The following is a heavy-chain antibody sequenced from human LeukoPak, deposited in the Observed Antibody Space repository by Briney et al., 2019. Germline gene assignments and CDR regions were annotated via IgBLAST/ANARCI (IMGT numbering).Heavy chain of an antibody. D-gene: IGHD5-18*01. V-gene: IGHV4-59*01. Sequence: PSETLSLTCTVSGGSISAYYWSWIRQPPGKGLEWIGYIHYSGTTNYYPSLKSRVTIALDTSKNQFSLRLSSVTAADTAVYYCARDGSRYSYGFNWFDPWGQGTLVTVSS. CDR3: ARDGSRYSYGFNWFDP. CDR2: IHYSGTT. J-gene: IGHJ5*02. CDR1: GGSISAYY.